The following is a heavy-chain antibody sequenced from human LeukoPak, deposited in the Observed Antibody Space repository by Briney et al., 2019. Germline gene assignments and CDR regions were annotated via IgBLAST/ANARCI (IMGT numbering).Heavy chain of an antibody. J-gene: IGHJ4*02. D-gene: IGHD1-1*01. CDR2: ISTSGSTI. CDR1: GFTFSTYE. V-gene: IGHV3-48*03. CDR3: ARDDNSVHGTTDY. Sequence: GGSLRLSCAASGFTFSTYEMNWVRQAPGKGLEWVSYISTSGSTIYYADSVKGRFTISRDNARNPLYLQMNSLRADDPAVYYCARDDNSVHGTTDYWGQGTLVTVSS.